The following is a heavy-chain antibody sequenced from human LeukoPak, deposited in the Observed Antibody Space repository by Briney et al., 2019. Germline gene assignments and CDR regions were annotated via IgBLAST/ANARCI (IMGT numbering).Heavy chain of an antibody. V-gene: IGHV1-69*13. CDR1: GGTFSSYA. J-gene: IGHJ6*03. Sequence: EASVKVSCKASGGTFSSYAISWVRQAPGQGLGWMGGIIPIFGTANYAQKFQGRVTITADESTSTAYMELSSLRSEDTAVYYCARAGQWLVHGPPYYYYMDVWGKGTTVTISS. CDR2: IIPIFGTA. CDR3: ARAGQWLVHGPPYYYYMDV. D-gene: IGHD6-19*01.